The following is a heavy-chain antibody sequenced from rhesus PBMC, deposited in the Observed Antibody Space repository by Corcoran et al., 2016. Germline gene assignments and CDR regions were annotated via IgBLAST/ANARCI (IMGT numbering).Heavy chain of an antibody. CDR3: ARHLGSSYGWRFDV. D-gene: IGHD6-43*01. CDR2: IHDSTVNT. V-gene: IGHV4-93*02. CDR1: GGPITSRNW. Sequence: QVQLQESGPAVVQPSEALSLHCPVSGGPITSRNWWAWIRHSRGTWLEWSVGIHDSTVNTVYSPSLKGRVTLSIDTSQNQFSLKLSSVTAADTAVYFCARHLGSSYGWRFDVWGAGVLVTVSS. J-gene: IGHJ5-1*01.